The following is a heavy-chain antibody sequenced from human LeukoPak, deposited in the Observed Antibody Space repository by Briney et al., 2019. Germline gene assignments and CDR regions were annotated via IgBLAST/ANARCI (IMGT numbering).Heavy chain of an antibody. V-gene: IGHV3-23*01. CDR2: ISGSGGST. D-gene: IGHD3-16*01. Sequence: GGSLRLSCAASGFTFSSYAMSWVRQAPGKGLEWVSAISGSGGSTYYADSVKGRFTISRDNSKNTLYLQMNSLRAEDTAVYYCAKDVGRTATAYRGHYYYYMDVWGKGTMVTVSS. J-gene: IGHJ6*03. CDR3: AKDVGRTATAYRGHYYYYMDV. CDR1: GFTFSSYA.